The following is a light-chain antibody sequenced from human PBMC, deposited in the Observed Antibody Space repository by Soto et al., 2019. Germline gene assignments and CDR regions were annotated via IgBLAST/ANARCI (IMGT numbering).Light chain of an antibody. CDR1: QSISNW. Sequence: DIQMTQSPSTLSASVGDRVTITCRASQSISNWLAWYQQKPGEAPKLLIYKASNLENGVPSRFSVSGSGTEFTLTISSLQSDDFATYYCQQYNSYSWTFGQGPRVEIK. CDR3: QQYNSYSWT. V-gene: IGKV1-5*03. J-gene: IGKJ1*01. CDR2: KAS.